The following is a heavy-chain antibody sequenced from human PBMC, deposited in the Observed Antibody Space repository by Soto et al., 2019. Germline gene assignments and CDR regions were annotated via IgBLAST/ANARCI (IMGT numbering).Heavy chain of an antibody. CDR2: ISSNGRNI. D-gene: IGHD2-21*01. Sequence: AGGSLRLSCAASGFTFRSHGIHWVRQAPGKGLEWVALISSNGRNIYYADSVKGRFTISRDDSKSMVFLEMNTLRTEDTSVYYCARDKDWTFDYWGQGTLVTVSS. CDR3: ARDKDWTFDY. V-gene: IGHV3-30*03. CDR1: GFTFRSHG. J-gene: IGHJ4*02.